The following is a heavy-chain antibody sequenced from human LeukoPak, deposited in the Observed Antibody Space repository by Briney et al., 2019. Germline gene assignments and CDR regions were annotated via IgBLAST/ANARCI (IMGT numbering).Heavy chain of an antibody. CDR2: INSDGSST. J-gene: IGHJ6*02. V-gene: IGHV3-74*01. D-gene: IGHD5-18*01. CDR1: GFTFSSYS. CDR3: ARGGYSYGLGVKEKDYYYYYGMDV. Sequence: GGSLRLSCAASGFTFSSYSMNWVRQAPGKGLVWVSRINSDGSSTSYADSVKGRFTISRDNAKNTLYLQMNSLRAEDTAVYYCARGGYSYGLGVKEKDYYYYYGMDVWGQGTTVTVSS.